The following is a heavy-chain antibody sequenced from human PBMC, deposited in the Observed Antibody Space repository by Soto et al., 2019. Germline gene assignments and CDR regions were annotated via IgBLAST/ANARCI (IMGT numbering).Heavy chain of an antibody. CDR1: GYSISSGYY. CDR3: ARGLQYGGNSAY. CDR2: IFHSGST. Sequence: SETLSLTCGVSGYSISSGYYWCWIRQPPGKGLEWIASIFHSGSTYYNPSLKSRVTISVDTSKNQFSLKLSSVTAADTAVYYCARGLQYGGNSAYWGQGTLVTVSS. J-gene: IGHJ4*02. V-gene: IGHV4-38-2*01. D-gene: IGHD2-21*02.